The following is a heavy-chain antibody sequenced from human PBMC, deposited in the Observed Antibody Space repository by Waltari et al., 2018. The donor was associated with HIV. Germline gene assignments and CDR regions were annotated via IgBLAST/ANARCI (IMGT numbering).Heavy chain of an antibody. CDR3: ARGRARLLGGVSPYYFDY. V-gene: IGHV4-34*01. CDR1: GGSFSGYY. CDR2: INHSGST. Sequence: QVQLQQWGAGLLKPSETLSLTCAVYGGSFSGYYWSWIRQPPGKGLEWIGEINHSGSTNYNPSLKSRVTISVDTSKNQFSLKLSSVTAADTAVYYCARGRARLLGGVSPYYFDYWGQGTLVTVSS. J-gene: IGHJ4*02. D-gene: IGHD2-8*02.